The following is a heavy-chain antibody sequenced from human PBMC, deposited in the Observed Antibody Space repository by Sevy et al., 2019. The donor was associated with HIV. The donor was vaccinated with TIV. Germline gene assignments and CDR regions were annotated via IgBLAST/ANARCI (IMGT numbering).Heavy chain of an antibody. CDR2: ISDSGGNT. CDR3: AIGLGYCSGGSCQH. Sequence: GGSLRLSCAVSGFTFSSHDMTWVRQAPGKGLEWVSVISDSGGNTIYADSVKGRFTVSRDNSRNTLYLQMNSLGAEDTAIYYCAIGLGYCSGGSCQHWGEGTLVTVSS. CDR1: GFTFSSHD. D-gene: IGHD2-15*01. J-gene: IGHJ4*02. V-gene: IGHV3-23*01.